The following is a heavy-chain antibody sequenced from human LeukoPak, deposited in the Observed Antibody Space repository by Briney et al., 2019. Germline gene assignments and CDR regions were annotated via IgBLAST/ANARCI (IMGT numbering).Heavy chain of an antibody. Sequence: ASVKVSCKAFGYSFTGYHLYCVRQAPRQGLEWMGWVNPKTGGTNYARKFQGRVTMTRDTSINTVNMELSRLTSDDTAVYYCAREFSSKLEWLAYVTGDDAFDVGGQGTMITVS. CDR1: GYSFTGYH. CDR2: VNPKTGGT. J-gene: IGHJ3*01. V-gene: IGHV1-2*02. D-gene: IGHD3-3*01. CDR3: AREFSSKLEWLAYVTGDDAFDV.